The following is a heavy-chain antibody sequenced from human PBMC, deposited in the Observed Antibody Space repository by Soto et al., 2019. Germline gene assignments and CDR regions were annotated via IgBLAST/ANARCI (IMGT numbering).Heavy chain of an antibody. D-gene: IGHD6-19*01. V-gene: IGHV4-59*08. CDR2: IYYSGST. CDR1: GGSISSYY. CDR3: ARQPSSGWYGYFHH. J-gene: IGHJ1*01. Sequence: SETLSLTCTVSGGSISSYYWSWIRQPPGKGLEWIGYIYYSGSTKYNFSLKSRVTMSVNTSNNQFSLKLSSVTAADTAVYYCARQPSSGWYGYFHHWGQGTLVTVSS.